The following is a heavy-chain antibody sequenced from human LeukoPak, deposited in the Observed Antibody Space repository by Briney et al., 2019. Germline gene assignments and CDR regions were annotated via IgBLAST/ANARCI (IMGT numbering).Heavy chain of an antibody. CDR2: IYYSGST. Sequence: KSSETLSLTCTVSGVSINSYYWSWIRQPPGKGLEWIGYIYYSGSTNYNPSLKSRVTISVDTSKNQFSLKLSSVTAADTAIYYCAAMTTVTMYSYFFDSWGQGTLLTVSS. D-gene: IGHD4-17*01. CDR1: GVSINSYY. V-gene: IGHV4-59*01. J-gene: IGHJ4*02. CDR3: AAMTTVTMYSYFFDS.